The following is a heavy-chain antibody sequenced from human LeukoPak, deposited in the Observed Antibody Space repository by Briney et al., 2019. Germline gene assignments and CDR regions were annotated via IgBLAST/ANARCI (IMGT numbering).Heavy chain of an antibody. CDR2: IYYSGST. D-gene: IGHD1-26*01. CDR3: ARDGLGLGGSYPYVRPGY. Sequence: PSETLSLTCTVSGGSISSSSYYWGWIRQPPGKGLEWIGSIYYSGSTYYSPSLKSRVTISVDTSKNQFSLKLSSVTAADTAVYYCARDGLGLGGSYPYVRPGYWGQGTLVTVSS. V-gene: IGHV4-39*07. CDR1: GGSISSSSYY. J-gene: IGHJ4*02.